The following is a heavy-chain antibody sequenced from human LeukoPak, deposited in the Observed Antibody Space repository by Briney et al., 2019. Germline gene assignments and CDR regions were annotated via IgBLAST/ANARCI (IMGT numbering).Heavy chain of an antibody. CDR1: GGSISSGGYS. V-gene: IGHV4-30-2*01. J-gene: IGHJ6*02. CDR2: IYHSGST. CDR3: ASGGRHYYDSSGYFPYYYYGMDV. D-gene: IGHD3-22*01. Sequence: SQTLSLTCAVSGGSISSGGYSWSWIRQPPGKGLEWIGYIYHSGSTYYSPSLKSRVTISVDTSKNQFSLKLSSVTAADTAVYYCASGGRHYYDSSGYFPYYYYGMDVWGQGTTVTVSS.